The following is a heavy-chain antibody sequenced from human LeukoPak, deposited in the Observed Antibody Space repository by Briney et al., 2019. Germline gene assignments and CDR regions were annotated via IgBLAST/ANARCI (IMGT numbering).Heavy chain of an antibody. D-gene: IGHD1-26*01. CDR2: MSVAIVTT. J-gene: IGHJ4*02. CDR1: LFTFCRYG. Sequence: GCLRLSSAASLFTFCRYGMSTVREAPGNRLECVSAMSVAIVTTYYATSLKARFTISRYNSKNAPNLQINRLGAEDTAVYYCAKDRLGAMLYFDCWGQGAMVSV. V-gene: IGHV3-23*01. CDR3: AKDRLGAMLYFDC.